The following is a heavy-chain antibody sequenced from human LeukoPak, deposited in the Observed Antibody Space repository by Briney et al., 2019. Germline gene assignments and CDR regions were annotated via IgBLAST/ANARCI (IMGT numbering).Heavy chain of an antibody. V-gene: IGHV5-51*01. Sequence: GESLKISCKGSGYSFTSYWIGWVRQMPGKGLEWMGIIYPGDSDTRYSPSFQGQVTISADKSIGTAYLQWSSLKASDTAMYYCARKNPWYENAFDIWGQGTMVTVSS. CDR3: ARKNPWYENAFDI. J-gene: IGHJ3*02. D-gene: IGHD1-14*01. CDR1: GYSFTSYW. CDR2: IYPGDSDT.